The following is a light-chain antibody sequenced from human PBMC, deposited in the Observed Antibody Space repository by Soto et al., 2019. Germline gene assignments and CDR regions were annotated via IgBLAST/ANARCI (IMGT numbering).Light chain of an antibody. J-gene: IGLJ3*02. CDR3: TSSTTSCFHML. CDR2: DVS. CDR1: SSDVGSYNY. Sequence: QSVLTQPASVSGSPGQSITISCTGTSSDVGSYNYVSWYQQYPGKAPKLMIYDVSNRPSGVSYRFSGSKSGNTASLTISGLQAEDEADYYCTSSTTSCFHMLFGGGTKLTVL. V-gene: IGLV2-14*01.